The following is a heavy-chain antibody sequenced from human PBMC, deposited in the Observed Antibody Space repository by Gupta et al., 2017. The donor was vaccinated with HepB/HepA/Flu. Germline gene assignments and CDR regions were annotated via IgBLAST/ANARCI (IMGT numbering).Heavy chain of an antibody. V-gene: IGHV1-18*01. CDR2: ISANNGNT. J-gene: IGHJ3*02. D-gene: IGHD2-2*01. CDR1: VYTFLNYS. CDR3: ARDRLGYCTSSSCQAFDI. Sequence: QVQLVQSGTDVKKPGASVKVSCKASVYTFLNYSINWVLQAPGQGLEWMGWISANNGNTHYAQKFQGRLTMTTDTSTSTAYMELRNLRSDDTAVYYCARDRLGYCTSSSCQAFDIWGQGTMVTVSS.